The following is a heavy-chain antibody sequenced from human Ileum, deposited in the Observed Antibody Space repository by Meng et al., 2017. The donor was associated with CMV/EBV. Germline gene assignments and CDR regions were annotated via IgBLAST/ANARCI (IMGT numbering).Heavy chain of an antibody. CDR3: ARDSYHYGSSTYNWFDP. D-gene: IGHD3-10*01. CDR1: GGSISTYY. V-gene: IGHV4-59*01. CDR2: IHHSGTT. Sequence: GSLRLSCTVSGGSISTYYWSWVRQPPGKGLQWLGYIHHSGTTNHNPSLRSRVIMSVDTSNNQFSLKLTSVTAADTAVYYCARDSYHYGSSTYNWFDPWGQGILVTVSS. J-gene: IGHJ5*02.